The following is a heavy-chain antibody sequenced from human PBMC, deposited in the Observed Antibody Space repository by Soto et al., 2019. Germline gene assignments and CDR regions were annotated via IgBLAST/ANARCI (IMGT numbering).Heavy chain of an antibody. D-gene: IGHD6-25*01. J-gene: IGHJ4*02. CDR3: AYRVGSRGSFDY. CDR2: IYWNDDK. CDR1: GFSLTTSGVS. V-gene: IGHV2-5*01. Sequence: QITLKESGPTLVKPTQTLTLTCTFSGFSLTTSGVSVGWILQPPGKALEWLASIYWNDDKRYSPSLKSRLTLNKDNSKKQVVLTMTNMDPVDTATYYCAYRVGSRGSFDYWGQGTLVTVSS.